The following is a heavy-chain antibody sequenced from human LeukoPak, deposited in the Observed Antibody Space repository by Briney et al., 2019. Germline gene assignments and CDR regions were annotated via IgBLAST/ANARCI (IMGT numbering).Heavy chain of an antibody. CDR2: ISGSGGST. CDR3: ARDLGQYYDTSDKWFDP. J-gene: IGHJ5*02. D-gene: IGHD3-22*01. CDR1: GFTFSSSA. Sequence: GGSLRLSCAASGFTFSSSAMSWVRQAPGKGLEWVSAISGSGGSTYYADSVKGRFTISRDNAKNTLNLQMNSLRAEDTAVYYCARDLGQYYDTSDKWFDPWGQGTLVTVSS. V-gene: IGHV3-23*01.